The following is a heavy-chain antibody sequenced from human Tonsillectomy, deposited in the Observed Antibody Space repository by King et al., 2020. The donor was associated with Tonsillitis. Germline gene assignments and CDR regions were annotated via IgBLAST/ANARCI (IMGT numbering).Heavy chain of an antibody. CDR1: VGSISTYY. CDR3: ARDGAYDYVWGSYHDAFDI. Sequence: VQLQESGPGLVKPSETLSLTCTVSVGSISTYYWSWIRQPPGKGLEWVGYIHYSWSTNYNPSLKSRGTITVDTAKNQFSLKLSSVTAADTAVYYCARDGAYDYVWGSYHDAFDIWGQGTMVTVSS. CDR2: IHYSWST. V-gene: IGHV4-59*01. D-gene: IGHD3-16*02. J-gene: IGHJ3*02.